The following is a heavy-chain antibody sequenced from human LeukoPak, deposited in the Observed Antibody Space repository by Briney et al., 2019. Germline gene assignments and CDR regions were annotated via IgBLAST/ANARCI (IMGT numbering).Heavy chain of an antibody. Sequence: TSETLSLTCTVSGGSIMVAAYSWSWIRQPPGKGPEWIGYIYYSGRTYYNPSLKSRVTISLDRSKNQFSLKLSSVTAADTAVYYCARGIYDSSGYYYPDAFDIWGQGTMVTVSS. CDR3: ARGIYDSSGYYYPDAFDI. D-gene: IGHD3-22*01. CDR1: GGSIMVAAYS. CDR2: IYYSGRT. V-gene: IGHV4-30-2*01. J-gene: IGHJ3*02.